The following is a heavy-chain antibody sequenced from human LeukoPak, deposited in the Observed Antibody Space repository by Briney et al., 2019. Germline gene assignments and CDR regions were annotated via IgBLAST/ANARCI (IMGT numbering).Heavy chain of an antibody. CDR2: ISWDGGST. J-gene: IGHJ6*02. D-gene: IGHD1-20*01. Sequence: GGSLRLSCAASGFTFDDYTMHWVRQAPGKGLEWVSFISWDGGSTYYADSVKGRFTISRDNSKNSLYLQMNSLRTEDTALYYCAKDITGSVHYYGMDVWGQGTTVTVSS. CDR3: AKDITGSVHYYGMDV. V-gene: IGHV3-43*01. CDR1: GFTFDDYT.